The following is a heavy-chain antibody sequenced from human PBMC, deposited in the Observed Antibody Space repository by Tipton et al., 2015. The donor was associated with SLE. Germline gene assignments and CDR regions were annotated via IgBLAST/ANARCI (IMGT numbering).Heavy chain of an antibody. J-gene: IGHJ4*02. CDR2: ISGNGVGT. V-gene: IGHV3-23*01. CDR3: AKDAFDFWSGYYRGGGDY. D-gene: IGHD3-3*01. Sequence: SLRLSCAASGFIFSNYAMNWVRQAPGKGLEWVSTISGNGVGTYYADSVKGRFTISRDNSKNTLYLQLNSLRADDTALYYCAKDAFDFWSGYYRGGGDYWGQGTLVTVSS. CDR1: GFIFSNYA.